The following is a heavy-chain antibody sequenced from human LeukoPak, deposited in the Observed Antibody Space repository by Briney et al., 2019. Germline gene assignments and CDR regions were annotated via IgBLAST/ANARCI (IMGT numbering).Heavy chain of an antibody. Sequence: PSETLSLTCTVSGGSISSYYWNWIRQPPGKGLEWIGYIYYSGSTNYNPSLKSRVTISVDTSKNQFSLKLSSVTAADTAVYYCASKYSSGWYEAFDIWGQGTMITVSS. CDR3: ASKYSSGWYEAFDI. V-gene: IGHV4-59*01. D-gene: IGHD6-19*01. CDR2: IYYSGST. CDR1: GGSISSYY. J-gene: IGHJ3*02.